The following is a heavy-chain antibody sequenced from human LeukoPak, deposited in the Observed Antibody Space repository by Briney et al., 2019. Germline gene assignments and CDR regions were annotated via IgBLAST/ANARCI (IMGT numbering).Heavy chain of an antibody. CDR3: ARGVEPLAANTLAY. V-gene: IGHV3-53*01. J-gene: IGHJ4*02. CDR2: LYSGVNT. D-gene: IGHD1-14*01. CDR1: GFTAITND. Sequence: GGSLRLSCAASGFTAITNDVTRGRRAPRQGVRWGTVLYSGVNTKYADTVQGRFTISRDNSKNTLYLEMNSLSPDDTAVYYCARGVEPLAANTLAYWGQGTLVTVSS.